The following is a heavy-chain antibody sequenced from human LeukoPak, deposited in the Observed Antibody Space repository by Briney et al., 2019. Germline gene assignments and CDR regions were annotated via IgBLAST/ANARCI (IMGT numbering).Heavy chain of an antibody. CDR1: GFSFSTYG. Sequence: GGSLRLSCAASGFSFSTYGMHWVRHVPGKELEWVAFIRYDGSNKFYADSAKGRFTISRDTSNNTLYLQMNSLTAEDTAVYYCAKDPPITGTGFDYWGRGTLVTVPS. J-gene: IGHJ4*02. V-gene: IGHV3-30*02. CDR3: AKDPPITGTGFDY. D-gene: IGHD1-20*01. CDR2: IRYDGSNK.